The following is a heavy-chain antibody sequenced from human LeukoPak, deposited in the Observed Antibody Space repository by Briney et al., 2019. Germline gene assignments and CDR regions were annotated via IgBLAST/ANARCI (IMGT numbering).Heavy chain of an antibody. J-gene: IGHJ5*02. Sequence: GGSLRLSCAASGFTFDDYAMHWVRQAPGKGLEWVSGISWNSGSIGYADSVKGRFTISRDNAKNSLYLQMNSLRAEDTALYYCAKAAYYGSGSFNWFDPWGQGTLVTVSS. D-gene: IGHD3-10*01. CDR3: AKAAYYGSGSFNWFDP. V-gene: IGHV3-9*01. CDR2: ISWNSGSI. CDR1: GFTFDDYA.